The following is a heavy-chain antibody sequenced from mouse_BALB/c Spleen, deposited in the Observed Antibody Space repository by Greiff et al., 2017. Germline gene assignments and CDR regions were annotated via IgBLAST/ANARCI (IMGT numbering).Heavy chain of an antibody. J-gene: IGHJ4*01. CDR3: ARWGDRYDDAMDY. Sequence: QVQLKESGPELVKPGASVKISCKASGYAFSSSWMNWVKQRPGQGLEWIGRIYPGDGDTNYNGKFKGKATLTADKSSSTAYMQLSSLTSVDSAVYFCARWGDRYDDAMDYWGQGTSVTVSS. V-gene: IGHV1-82*01. CDR2: IYPGDGDT. D-gene: IGHD2-14*01. CDR1: GYAFSSSW.